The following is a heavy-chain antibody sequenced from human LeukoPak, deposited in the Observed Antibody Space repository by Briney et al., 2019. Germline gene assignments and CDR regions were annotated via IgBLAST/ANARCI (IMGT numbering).Heavy chain of an antibody. V-gene: IGHV1-69*13. CDR1: GGTFSSYA. CDR3: ARDRGAYYDSSGYYCLGD. J-gene: IGHJ4*02. Sequence: SVKVSCKASGGTFSSYAISWVRQAPGQGLEWMGGIIPIFGTANYAQKFQGRVTINADESTSTAYMELSSLRSEDTAVYYCARDRGAYYDSSGYYCLGDWGQGTLVTVSS. CDR2: IIPIFGTA. D-gene: IGHD3-22*01.